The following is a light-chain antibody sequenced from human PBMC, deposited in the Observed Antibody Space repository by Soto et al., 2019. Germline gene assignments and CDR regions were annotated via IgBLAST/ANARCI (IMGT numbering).Light chain of an antibody. Sequence: VLTQSPVPLSLSPGARASLSRRASQSFRGLLAWYQQKHGQXXRXXIYDAYNRATGIPPRFSGIVSGTDGTITISSLEPEDAKVDECQQRHMWPITFCQGTRLEIK. V-gene: IGKV3-11*01. CDR2: DAY. CDR1: QSFRGL. J-gene: IGKJ5*01. CDR3: QQRHMWPIT.